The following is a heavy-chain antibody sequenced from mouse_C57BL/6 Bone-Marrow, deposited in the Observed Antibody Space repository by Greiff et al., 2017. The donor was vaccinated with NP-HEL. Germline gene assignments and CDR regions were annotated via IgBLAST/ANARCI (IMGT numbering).Heavy chain of an antibody. D-gene: IGHD1-1*01. CDR3: ARSSSYDFDY. J-gene: IGHJ2*01. Sequence: EVMLVESGGGLVQPGGSLSLSCAASGFTFTDYYMSWVRQPPGKALEWLGFIRNKANGYTTEYSASVKGRFTISRDNSQSILYLQMNALRAEDSATYYCARSSSYDFDYWGQGTTLIVSS. V-gene: IGHV7-3*01. CDR2: IRNKANGYTT. CDR1: GFTFTDYY.